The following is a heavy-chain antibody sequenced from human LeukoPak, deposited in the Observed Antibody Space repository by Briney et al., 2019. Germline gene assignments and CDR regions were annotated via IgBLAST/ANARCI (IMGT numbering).Heavy chain of an antibody. CDR3: AREASMVRGVITNRACNYYYYMDV. D-gene: IGHD3-10*01. V-gene: IGHV4-61*02. CDR2: IYTSGST. CDR1: GGSISSGSYY. Sequence: SETLSLTCTVSGGSISSGSYYWSWIRQPAGKGLEWIGRIYTSGSTNYNPSLKSRVTISVDTSKNQFSLKLSSVAAADTAVYYCAREASMVRGVITNRACNYYYYMDVWGKGTTVTISS. J-gene: IGHJ6*03.